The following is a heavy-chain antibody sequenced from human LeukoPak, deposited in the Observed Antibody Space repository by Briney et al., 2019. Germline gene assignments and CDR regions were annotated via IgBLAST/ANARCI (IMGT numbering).Heavy chain of an antibody. Sequence: GGSLRLSCAASGFIFNNYWISWVRQAPGKGLEWVANVKQGGSERYYVDSVKGRFTISRDNAKNSVYLQMNSLRPEDTAVYYCARDMRVWGSYRYTRAFDIWGRGTLVTVSS. CDR2: VKQGGSER. D-gene: IGHD3-16*02. J-gene: IGHJ3*02. CDR1: GFIFNNYW. CDR3: ARDMRVWGSYRYTRAFDI. V-gene: IGHV3-7*03.